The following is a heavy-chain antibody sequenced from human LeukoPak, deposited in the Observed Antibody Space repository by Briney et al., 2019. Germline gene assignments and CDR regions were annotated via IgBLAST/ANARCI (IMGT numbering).Heavy chain of an antibody. CDR3: ATDCSGGSCQPGY. CDR2: IIPILGIA. D-gene: IGHD2-15*01. CDR1: GGTLSSYT. V-gene: IGHV1-69*02. Sequence: GASVKVSCKASGGTLSSYTISWVRQAPGQGLEWMGRIIPILGIANYAQKFQGRVTITADKSTSTAYLELSSLRSEDTAVYYCATDCSGGSCQPGYWGQGTLVTVSS. J-gene: IGHJ4*02.